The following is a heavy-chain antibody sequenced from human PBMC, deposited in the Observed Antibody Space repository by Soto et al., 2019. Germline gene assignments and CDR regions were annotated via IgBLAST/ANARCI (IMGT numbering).Heavy chain of an antibody. CDR2: IIPIFHTT. J-gene: IGHJ1*01. CDR1: GGSFSGQA. Sequence: SVKVSCKASGGSFSGQAVSWVRQAPGRGLEWMGGIIPIFHTTNYARKFQGRLTITADESTSTASMELTSLTSTDTVVYYCGSVPNWGQGTQVTVSS. CDR3: GSVPN. V-gene: IGHV1-69*13.